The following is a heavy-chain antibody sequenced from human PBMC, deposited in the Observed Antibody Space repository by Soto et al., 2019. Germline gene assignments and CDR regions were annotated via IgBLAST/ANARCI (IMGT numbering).Heavy chain of an antibody. CDR3: ARLGGIVDTGTWIQ. V-gene: IGHV5-51*01. J-gene: IGHJ1*01. CDR2: IYPGDSDT. Sequence: PGESLKISCKASGYRFSTYWIGWVRQRPGKGPEWMAIIYPGDSDTRENPSFQGQVTISADKSSNTVHLQWRSLKASATAIYYCARLGGIVDTGTWIQWGQGTPVTVSS. CDR1: GYRFSTYW. D-gene: IGHD1-26*01.